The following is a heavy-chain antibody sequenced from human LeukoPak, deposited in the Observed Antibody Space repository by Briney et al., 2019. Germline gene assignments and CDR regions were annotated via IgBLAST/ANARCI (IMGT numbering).Heavy chain of an antibody. CDR2: INAGNGNT. CDR1: GYTFTSHA. J-gene: IGHJ5*02. D-gene: IGHD2-2*01. CDR3: ARDSPLVCSSTSCYGTNWFDP. Sequence: ASVKVSCKASGYTFTSHAMHWVRQAPGQRLEWMGWINAGNGNTKYSQKFQGRVTITRDTSASTAYMELSSLRSEDTAVYYCARDSPLVCSSTSCYGTNWFDPWGQGTLVTVSS. V-gene: IGHV1-3*01.